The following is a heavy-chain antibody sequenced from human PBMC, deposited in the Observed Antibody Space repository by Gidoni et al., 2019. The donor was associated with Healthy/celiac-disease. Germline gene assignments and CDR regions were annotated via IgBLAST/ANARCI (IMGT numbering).Heavy chain of an antibody. Sequence: EVQLVESGGGLVQPGRSLRRSCGASGFPVRSHYMSWVRQAPGKGLEWVSVIYSGGSTYYADSVKGRFTISRDNSKNTLYLQMNRLRAEDTAVYYCARPGIAAAGNYYYGMDVWGQGTTVTVSS. CDR1: GFPVRSHY. D-gene: IGHD6-13*01. V-gene: IGHV3-66*01. J-gene: IGHJ6*02. CDR3: ARPGIAAAGNYYYGMDV. CDR2: IYSGGST.